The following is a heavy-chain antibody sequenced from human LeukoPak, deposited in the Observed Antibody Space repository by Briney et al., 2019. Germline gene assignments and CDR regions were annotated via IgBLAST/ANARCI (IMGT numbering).Heavy chain of an antibody. Sequence: GGSLRLSCAVSGFRFSSYWMNWVRQAPGKGLEWVANIKQDEKKNYYLDSVKGRFTISSDNAKNSLYLQMNSLRVEDTAVYYCGGKGYWGQGTLVTVSS. D-gene: IGHD1-1*01. CDR2: IKQDEKKN. CDR1: GFRFSSYW. V-gene: IGHV3-7*05. CDR3: GGKGY. J-gene: IGHJ4*02.